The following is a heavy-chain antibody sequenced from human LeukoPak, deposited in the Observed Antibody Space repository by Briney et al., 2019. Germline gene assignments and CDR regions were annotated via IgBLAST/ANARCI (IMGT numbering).Heavy chain of an antibody. CDR1: GFTFSRFW. CDR3: ARGAIAGANFDY. J-gene: IGHJ4*02. D-gene: IGHD1-26*01. V-gene: IGHV3-74*01. Sequence: PGGSLRLSCVDSGFTFSRFWMHWVRHAPGKGLVWVSHITTDGSSTSYADSVKGRFTISRDNAKNTLYLQMNSLRAEDTAVYYCARGAIAGANFDYWGQGALVTVSS. CDR2: ITTDGSST.